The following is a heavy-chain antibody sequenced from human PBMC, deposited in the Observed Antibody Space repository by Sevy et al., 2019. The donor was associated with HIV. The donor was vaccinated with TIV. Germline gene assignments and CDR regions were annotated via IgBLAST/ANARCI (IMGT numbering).Heavy chain of an antibody. V-gene: IGHV3-48*03. CDR1: GFIFSSYE. CDR2: ISQSGSSV. CDR3: TGDLPPSASTVAHFDY. D-gene: IGHD4-17*01. Sequence: GGSLRLSCAASGFIFSSYEMNWVRQAPGKGLEWVSSISQSGSSVYYSDSVKGRFTISRDNAKNSLYLQMNSLRAEDTAVYYCTGDLPPSASTVAHFDYWGQGTLVTVSS. J-gene: IGHJ4*02.